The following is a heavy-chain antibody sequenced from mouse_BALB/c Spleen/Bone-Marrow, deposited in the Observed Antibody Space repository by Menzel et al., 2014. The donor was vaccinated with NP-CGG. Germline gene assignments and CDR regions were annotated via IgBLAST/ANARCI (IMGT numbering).Heavy chain of an antibody. V-gene: IGHV1-18*01. Sequence: VQLQQSGPELVKPGASVKISCKTSGYTFTEYTIHWVKQSHGKSLEWIGNINPNVGGTTYNQKFKGKATLTVDMSSSTAYMDLRSLTSEDSAVYYCARGRFAYWGQGTLVTVSA. J-gene: IGHJ3*01. CDR2: INPNVGGT. CDR1: GYTFTEYT. CDR3: ARGRFAY.